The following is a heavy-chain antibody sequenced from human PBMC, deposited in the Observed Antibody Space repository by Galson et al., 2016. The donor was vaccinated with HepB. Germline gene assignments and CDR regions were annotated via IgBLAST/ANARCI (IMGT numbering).Heavy chain of an antibody. CDR1: GFTFSSYS. J-gene: IGHJ4*02. CDR2: ISSSSSNI. Sequence: SLRLSFAASGFTFSSYSMNWVRQAPGKGLEWVSYISSSSSNIQYADSVKGRFTISRDNAKNSLFLQMNSLRDEDTAVYYCATAHWAGRYFDHWGPGTVVSVSS. D-gene: IGHD7-27*01. V-gene: IGHV3-48*02. CDR3: ATAHWAGRYFDH.